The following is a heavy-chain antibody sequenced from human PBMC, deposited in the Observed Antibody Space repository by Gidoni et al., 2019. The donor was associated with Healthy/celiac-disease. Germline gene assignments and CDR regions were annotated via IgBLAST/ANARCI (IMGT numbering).Heavy chain of an antibody. V-gene: IGHV1-69*02. CDR3: ARGVGGSGDLNWFDP. CDR1: GGTFSSNT. D-gene: IGHD1-26*01. Sequence: QVQLVHSGAEVKKPGSSVKVSCKASGGTFSSNTISRVRQAPGQGLEWMGRIIPILGIANYAQKFQGRVTITADKSTSTAYMELSSLRSEDTAVYYCARGVGGSGDLNWFDPWGQGTLVTVSS. CDR2: IIPILGIA. J-gene: IGHJ5*02.